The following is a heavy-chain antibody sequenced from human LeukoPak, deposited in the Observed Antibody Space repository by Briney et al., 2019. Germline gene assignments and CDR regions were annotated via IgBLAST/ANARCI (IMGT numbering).Heavy chain of an antibody. CDR3: AKDRRIGITFGGVIDY. D-gene: IGHD3-16*02. Sequence: QPGRSLRLSCAASGFTFSSYGMHWVRQAPGKGLEWVAVISYDGSNKYYADSVKGRFTISRDNSKNTLYLQMNSLRAEDTAVYYCAKDRRIGITFGGVIDYWGQGTLVTVSS. CDR2: ISYDGSNK. V-gene: IGHV3-30*18. J-gene: IGHJ4*02. CDR1: GFTFSSYG.